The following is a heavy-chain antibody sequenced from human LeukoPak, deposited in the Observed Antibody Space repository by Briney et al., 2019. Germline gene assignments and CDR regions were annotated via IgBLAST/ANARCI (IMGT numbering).Heavy chain of an antibody. CDR1: GYTFTSYG. Sequence: ASVKVSCKASGYTFTSYGISWVRQAPGQGLEWMGWISAYNGNTSYAQKLQGRVTMTTDTSTSTAYMELRSLRSDDTAVYYCAREGSGSYYSRNYYYGMDVWGQGTTVTVSS. V-gene: IGHV1-18*01. D-gene: IGHD1-26*01. CDR2: ISAYNGNT. CDR3: AREGSGSYYSRNYYYGMDV. J-gene: IGHJ6*02.